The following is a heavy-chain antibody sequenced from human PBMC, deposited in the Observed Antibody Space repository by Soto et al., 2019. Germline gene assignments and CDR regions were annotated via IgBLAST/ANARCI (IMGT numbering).Heavy chain of an antibody. Sequence: SETLSLTCTVSGGSISSSSYYWGWIRQPPGKGLEWIGSIYYSGSTHYNPSLKSRVTISVDTSKNQFSLKLSSVTAADTAVYYCATSEDIVVVPAAILYFDYWGQGTLVTVSS. J-gene: IGHJ4*02. D-gene: IGHD2-2*01. CDR2: IYYSGST. V-gene: IGHV4-39*01. CDR3: ATSEDIVVVPAAILYFDY. CDR1: GGSISSSSYY.